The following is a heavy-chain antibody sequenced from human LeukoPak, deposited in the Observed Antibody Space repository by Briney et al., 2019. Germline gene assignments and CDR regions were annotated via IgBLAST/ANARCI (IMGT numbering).Heavy chain of an antibody. V-gene: IGHV3-20*03. CDR3: ARDGMTYGRHFDY. J-gene: IGHJ4*02. D-gene: IGHD3-10*01. Sequence: ADSVKGRFTISRDNAKDSLYLQMNSLRTDDTAVYYCARDGMTYGRHFDYWGQGILVTVSS.